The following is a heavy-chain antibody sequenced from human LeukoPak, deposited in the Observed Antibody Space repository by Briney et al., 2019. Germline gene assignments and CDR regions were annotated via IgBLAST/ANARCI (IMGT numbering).Heavy chain of an antibody. CDR1: GFTFSDYF. Sequence: PGGSLRLSCVTSGFTFSDYFMNWIRQAPGKGPEWLSFINSDGNNIYYRDSVKSRFTISRDNAKKTLYLEMNNLRVDDTAIYYCATSRVFDFWGQGTLVAVSS. J-gene: IGHJ4*02. CDR3: ATSRVFDF. CDR2: INSDGNNI. V-gene: IGHV3-11*04.